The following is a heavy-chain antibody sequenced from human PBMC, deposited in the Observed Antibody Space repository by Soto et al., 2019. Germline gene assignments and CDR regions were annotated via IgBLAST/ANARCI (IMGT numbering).Heavy chain of an antibody. Sequence: QVQLVQSGAEVKKPGSSVKVSCKASGGTFSSYAISWVRQAPGQGLEWMGGIIPIFGTANYAQKFQGRVTITADESTSTAYMELSSLRSEDTAVYYCATRWGSHTDSSGRGWFDPWGQGTLVTVSS. J-gene: IGHJ5*02. CDR1: GGTFSSYA. D-gene: IGHD3-22*01. CDR3: ATRWGSHTDSSGRGWFDP. V-gene: IGHV1-69*12. CDR2: IIPIFGTA.